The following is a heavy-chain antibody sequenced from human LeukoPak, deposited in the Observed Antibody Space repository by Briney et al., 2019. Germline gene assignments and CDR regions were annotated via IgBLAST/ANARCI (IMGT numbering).Heavy chain of an antibody. V-gene: IGHV4-34*01. J-gene: IGHJ4*02. CDR1: GGSFSGYY. Sequence: QPSETLSLTCAVYGGSFSGYYWSWIRQPPGKGLEWIGEINHSGSTNYNPSLKSRATISVDTSKNQFSLKLSSVTAADTAVYYCASSAGYYDYVWGSYRREYYFDYWGQGTLVTVSS. CDR3: ASSAGYYDYVWGSYRREYYFDY. CDR2: INHSGST. D-gene: IGHD3-16*02.